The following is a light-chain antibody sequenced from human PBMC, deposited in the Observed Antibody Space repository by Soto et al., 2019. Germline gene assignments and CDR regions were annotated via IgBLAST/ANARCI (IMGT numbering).Light chain of an antibody. CDR1: QSISSTY. CDR2: GAS. V-gene: IGKV3-20*01. CDR3: QQYVRSPYT. Sequence: EIVLTQSPGSLSLSPGERATLSCRASQSISSTYIAWYQQKRGQAPRLLTFGASSRATGIPDRFSGSGSGTDFSLTISRLEPEDSAVYFCQQYVRSPYTFGPGTKVDIK. J-gene: IGKJ3*01.